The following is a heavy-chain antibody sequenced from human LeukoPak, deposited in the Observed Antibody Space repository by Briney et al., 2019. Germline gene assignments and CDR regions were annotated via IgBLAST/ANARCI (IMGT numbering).Heavy chain of an antibody. J-gene: IGHJ3*02. V-gene: IGHV1-2*02. Sequence: ASVKVSCKASGYTFTGYYMHWVRQAPGQGPEWMGWINPNSGDTNYAQKFQGRVTMTRDTSISTAYMELSRLTSDDTAVFYCARGRLGSGSQYDAFDIWGQGTMVTVSS. D-gene: IGHD3-10*01. CDR3: ARGRLGSGSQYDAFDI. CDR2: INPNSGDT. CDR1: GYTFTGYY.